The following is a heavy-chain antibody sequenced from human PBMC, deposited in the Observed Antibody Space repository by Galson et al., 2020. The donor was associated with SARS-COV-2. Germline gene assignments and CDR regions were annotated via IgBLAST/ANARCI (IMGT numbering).Heavy chain of an antibody. CDR2: IYNNGAT. CDR3: ARGFVIVPEVWDAFDI. Sequence: SETLSLTCSVSGASISSRGYYWSWIRQLPGKGLQWVGYIYNNGATHYNPSLKSRITISLDNSENQFSLRMTSVTAADTARYYCARGFVIVPEVWDAFDIWGLGTMVTVSS. CDR1: GASISSRGYY. D-gene: IGHD3-16*01. J-gene: IGHJ3*02. V-gene: IGHV4-31*03.